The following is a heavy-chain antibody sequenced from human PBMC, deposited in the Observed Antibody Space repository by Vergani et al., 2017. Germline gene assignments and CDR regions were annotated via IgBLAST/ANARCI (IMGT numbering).Heavy chain of an antibody. Sequence: EVQLLESGGGLVQPGGSLRLSCAASGFTFSSYATSWVRQAPGKGLEWVSAISGSGGSTYYADSVKGRFTISRDNSKNTLYLQMNSLRAEDTAVYYCAKDRAVLLWFGELLPVAYYFDYWGQGTLVTVSS. D-gene: IGHD3-10*01. J-gene: IGHJ4*02. V-gene: IGHV3-23*01. CDR2: ISGSGGST. CDR1: GFTFSSYA. CDR3: AKDRAVLLWFGELLPVAYYFDY.